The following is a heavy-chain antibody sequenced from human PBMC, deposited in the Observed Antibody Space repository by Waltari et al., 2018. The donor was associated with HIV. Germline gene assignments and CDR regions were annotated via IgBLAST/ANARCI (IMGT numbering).Heavy chain of an antibody. V-gene: IGHV3-33*01. Sequence: QVQLVESGGGVVQPGTSLPLSCAVSGFTFSNFANHWGRQSPAKGLEWLAVFWSDGVEISYADSVKGRFTISKDSSQKTLYLHLTSLRAEDTALYYCARGYSSSRWIPLYHWGRGTLVTVSS. J-gene: IGHJ1*01. CDR1: GFTFSNFA. CDR3: ARGYSSSRWIPLYH. D-gene: IGHD6-6*01. CDR2: FWSDGVEI.